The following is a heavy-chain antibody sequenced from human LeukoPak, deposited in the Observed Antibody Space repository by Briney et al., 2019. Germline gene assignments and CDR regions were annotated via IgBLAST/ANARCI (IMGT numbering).Heavy chain of an antibody. Sequence: HAGGFLRLSCAASGFTVSSNYMSWVRQAPGKGLEWVSVIYSGGSTYYADSVKGRSTISRDNSKNTLYLQMNSLRAEDTAVYYCARELYTVTTSGGYWGQGTLVTVSS. CDR3: ARELYTVTTSGGY. J-gene: IGHJ4*02. V-gene: IGHV3-66*02. D-gene: IGHD4-17*01. CDR1: GFTVSSNY. CDR2: IYSGGST.